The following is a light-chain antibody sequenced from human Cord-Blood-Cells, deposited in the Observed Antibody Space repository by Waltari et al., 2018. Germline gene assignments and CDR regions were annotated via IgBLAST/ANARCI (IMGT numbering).Light chain of an antibody. CDR1: QSISSY. V-gene: IGKV1-39*01. CDR2: AAS. J-gene: IGKJ3*01. Sequence: DIQMTQSPSSLSASVGDRVTITCRASQSISSYLNWYQQKPGKAPKRLIYAASSLQSGVPSRFSGSGSGTDFTLTISSLQPEDFATYYCQQSYSTGFTVGPGTKVDIK. CDR3: QQSYSTGFT.